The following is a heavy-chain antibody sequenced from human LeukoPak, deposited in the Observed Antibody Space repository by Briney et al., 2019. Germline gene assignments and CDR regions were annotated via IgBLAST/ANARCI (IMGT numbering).Heavy chain of an antibody. CDR2: ISWNSGSV. D-gene: IGHD2-2*01. V-gene: IGHV3-9*03. Sequence: GGSLRLSCAASGFTFHDYAMHWVRQAPGKGLEWVSGISWNSGSVVYADSVKGRFTISRDNAKNSLYLQMNSLRLEDMALYYCAKADCSSASCYLHDHWGQGTLVTVSS. J-gene: IGHJ4*02. CDR1: GFTFHDYA. CDR3: AKADCSSASCYLHDH.